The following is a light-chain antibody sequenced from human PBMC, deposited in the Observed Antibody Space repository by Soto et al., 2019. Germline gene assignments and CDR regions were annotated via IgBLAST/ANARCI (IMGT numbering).Light chain of an antibody. CDR3: QQRGNWPLT. CDR2: DAY. Sequence: EIVFTQTPATLSLSPGERATLSCRASQSISVYLAWYQQKLGQAPRLLISDAYNRATGIPARFSGSGSGTDFTLTISSLEPEDFAVYYCQQRGNWPLTFGGGTKVDIK. CDR1: QSISVY. V-gene: IGKV3-11*01. J-gene: IGKJ4*01.